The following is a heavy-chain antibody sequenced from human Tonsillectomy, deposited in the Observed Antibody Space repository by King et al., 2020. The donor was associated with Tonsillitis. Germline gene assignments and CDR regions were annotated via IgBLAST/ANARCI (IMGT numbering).Heavy chain of an antibody. Sequence: QLQESGQGLEKPSETLSLTCTVSGGSISSSSYHWGWIRQPPGKGLEWIGSIYYSGSTYYKPSLKSRVTISVDTSKNQFSLKLNSVTAADTAVYYCARVAGNGNYFAYWGQGTLVPVSS. V-gene: IGHV4-39*07. D-gene: IGHD6-19*01. CDR2: IYYSGST. CDR3: ARVAGNGNYFAY. CDR1: GGSISSSSYH. J-gene: IGHJ4*02.